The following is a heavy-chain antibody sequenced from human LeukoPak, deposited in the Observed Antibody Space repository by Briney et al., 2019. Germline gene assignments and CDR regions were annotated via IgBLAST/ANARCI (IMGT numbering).Heavy chain of an antibody. CDR2: ISTGSSYI. Sequence: PGGSLRLSCAASGFTISAYSMNWVRQAPGKGLEWVSSISTGSSYIYYADSVKGRFTISRENAKNSLYLQMNSLRAEDTAVYYCARDSTPYDSSGYCYDYWGQGTLVTGSS. CDR1: GFTISAYS. V-gene: IGHV3-21*01. J-gene: IGHJ4*02. CDR3: ARDSTPYDSSGYCYDY. D-gene: IGHD3-22*01.